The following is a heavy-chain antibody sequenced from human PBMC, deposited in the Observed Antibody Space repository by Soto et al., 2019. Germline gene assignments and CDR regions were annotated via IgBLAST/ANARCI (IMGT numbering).Heavy chain of an antibody. V-gene: IGHV4-59*01. D-gene: IGHD7-27*01. J-gene: IGHJ5*02. CDR2: IYYSGST. CDR3: ARGDDPWGSGLNWFDP. CDR1: GGSISSYY. Sequence: QSQTLSLTCTVSGGSISSYYWSWIRQPPGKGLEWIGYIYYSGSTNYNPSLKSRVTISVDTSKNQFSLKLSSVTAADTAVYYCARGDDPWGSGLNWFDPWGQGTLVTVSS.